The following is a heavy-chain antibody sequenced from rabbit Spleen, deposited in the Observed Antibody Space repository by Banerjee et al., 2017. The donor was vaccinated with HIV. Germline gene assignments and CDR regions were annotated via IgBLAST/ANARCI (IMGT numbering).Heavy chain of an antibody. V-gene: IGHV1S45*01. Sequence: QEQLVESGGGLVKPEGSLKLSCTASGFSFSSSDYICWVRQAPGKGLEWIACVDSGDGDTYYANWAKGRFTISKTSSTTVTLQMTSLTAADTATYFCARDPYGRNSDNFPLNLWGQGTLVTVS. CDR1: GFSFSSSDY. CDR2: VDSGDGDT. D-gene: IGHD8-1*01. CDR3: ARDPYGRNSDNFPLNL. J-gene: IGHJ4*01.